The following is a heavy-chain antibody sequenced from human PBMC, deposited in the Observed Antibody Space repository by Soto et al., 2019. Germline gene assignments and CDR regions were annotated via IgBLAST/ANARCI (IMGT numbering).Heavy chain of an antibody. Sequence: QITLKESGPTLVKPTQTLTLTCTFSGFSLSTRGVGVGWIRQPPGKALEWLALIYWDDDKRYSPSLKSRVTITTETSKNQVVLTMTNMDPVDTATYYCARDSSGYYGFDYWGQGTLVTVSS. CDR2: IYWDDDK. J-gene: IGHJ4*02. CDR1: GFSLSTRGVG. D-gene: IGHD3-22*01. V-gene: IGHV2-5*02. CDR3: ARDSSGYYGFDY.